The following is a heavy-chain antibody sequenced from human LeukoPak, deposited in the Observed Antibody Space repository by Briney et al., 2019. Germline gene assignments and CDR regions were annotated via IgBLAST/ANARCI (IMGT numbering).Heavy chain of an antibody. CDR2: ISAYNGNT. V-gene: IGHV1-18*01. Sequence: ASVKVSCKASGYTFTSYGISWVRQAPGQGLEWMGWISAYNGNTNYAQKLQGRVTMTTDTSTSTAYMELRSLRSDDTAVYYCARDLELYYYDSSGYYDYWGQGTLVNGPS. CDR1: GYTFTSYG. CDR3: ARDLELYYYDSSGYYDY. J-gene: IGHJ4*02. D-gene: IGHD3-22*01.